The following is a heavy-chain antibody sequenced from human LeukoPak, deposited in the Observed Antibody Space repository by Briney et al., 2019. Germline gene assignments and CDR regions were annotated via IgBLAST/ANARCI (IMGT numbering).Heavy chain of an antibody. V-gene: IGHV4-34*01. CDR1: GGSFSGYY. CDR2: INHSGST. CDR3: ARYNWNYDFDY. Sequence: SETLSLTCAVYGGSFSGYYWSWIRQPPGKGLEWIGEINHSGSTNYNPSLKSRVTISVDTSKNQFSLKLSPVTAADTAVYYCARYNWNYDFDYWGQGTLVTVSS. J-gene: IGHJ4*02. D-gene: IGHD1-1*01.